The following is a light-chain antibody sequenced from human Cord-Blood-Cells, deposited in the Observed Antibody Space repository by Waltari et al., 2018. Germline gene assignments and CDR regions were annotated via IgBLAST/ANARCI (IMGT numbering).Light chain of an antibody. CDR2: DVS. CDR3: CSYAGSYV. CDR1: SSDVGGYNH. V-gene: IGLV2-11*01. Sequence: QSALTQPRSVSGSPGQAVTISCTGTSSDVGGYNHVSWYQQHPGKAPKLMIYDVSKRPSGVPDLFSGSKSGNTASLTISGLQAEDEADYYCCSYAGSYVFGTGTKVTVL. J-gene: IGLJ1*01.